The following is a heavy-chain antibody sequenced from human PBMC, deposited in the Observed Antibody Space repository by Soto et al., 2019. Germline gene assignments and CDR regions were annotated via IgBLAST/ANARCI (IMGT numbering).Heavy chain of an antibody. CDR2: IYYSGST. Sequence: PSETLSLTCTVSGGSISSYYWSWIRQPPGKGLEWIGYIYYSGSTNYNPSLKSRVTISVDTSKNQFSLKLSSVTAADTAVYYCARGDYGGRTSFDFWGQGSLVTVSS. J-gene: IGHJ4*02. V-gene: IGHV4-59*01. D-gene: IGHD4-17*01. CDR3: ARGDYGGRTSFDF. CDR1: GGSISSYY.